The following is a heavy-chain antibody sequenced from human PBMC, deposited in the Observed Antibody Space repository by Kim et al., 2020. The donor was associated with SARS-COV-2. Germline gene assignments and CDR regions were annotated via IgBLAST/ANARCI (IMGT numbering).Heavy chain of an antibody. CDR1: GFTFSGSA. V-gene: IGHV3-73*01. CDR2: IRSKANSYAT. Sequence: GGSLRLSCAASGFTFSGSAMHWVRQASGKGLEWVGRIRSKANSYATAYAASVKGRFTISRDDSKNTAYLQMNSLKTEDTAVYYCTSGGAAYGGNPWGQGTLVTVSS. J-gene: IGHJ5*02. D-gene: IGHD4-17*01. CDR3: TSGGAAYGGNP.